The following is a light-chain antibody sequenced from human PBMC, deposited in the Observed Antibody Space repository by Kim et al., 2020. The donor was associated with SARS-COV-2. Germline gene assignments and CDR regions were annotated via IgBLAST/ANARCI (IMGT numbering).Light chain of an antibody. Sequence: GDRVTITCRASQSISSWLAWYQQKPGKAPKLLIYDASSLESGVPSRFSGSGSGTEFTLTISSLQPDDFATYYCQQYNSCWYTFGQGTKLEI. CDR2: DAS. CDR1: QSISSW. CDR3: QQYNSCWYT. V-gene: IGKV1-5*01. J-gene: IGKJ2*01.